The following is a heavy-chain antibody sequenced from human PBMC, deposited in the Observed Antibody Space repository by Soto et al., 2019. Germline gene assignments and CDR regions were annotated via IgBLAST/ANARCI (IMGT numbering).Heavy chain of an antibody. V-gene: IGHV3-30-3*01. J-gene: IGHJ6*02. Sequence: QVQLVESGGGVVQPGRSLRLSCAVSGFTFSNYAMHWVRQAPGKGLEWVAVTSYDGSNKYYADSVKGRFTISRDNSKNTLYLQLNSLRPEDTAVYYCARDWLGMDVWGQGTTVTVSS. CDR3: ARDWLGMDV. CDR2: TSYDGSNK. CDR1: GFTFSNYA. D-gene: IGHD3-10*01.